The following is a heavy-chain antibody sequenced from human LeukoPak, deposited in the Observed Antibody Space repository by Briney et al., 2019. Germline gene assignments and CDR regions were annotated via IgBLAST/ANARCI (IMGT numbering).Heavy chain of an antibody. J-gene: IGHJ4*02. V-gene: IGHV3-23*05. D-gene: IGHD5-18*01. CDR2: TDTSGVIT. Sequence: GGSLRLSCAASGFTFSNYGMNWVRQAPGKGLEWVSVTDTSGVITYYTDSVKGRFTISRDNSKNTLNLQMDSLRVEDTAVYYCAKGDTGVIRRYYLDSWGQGTLATVSS. CDR3: AKGDTGVIRRYYLDS. CDR1: GFTFSNYG.